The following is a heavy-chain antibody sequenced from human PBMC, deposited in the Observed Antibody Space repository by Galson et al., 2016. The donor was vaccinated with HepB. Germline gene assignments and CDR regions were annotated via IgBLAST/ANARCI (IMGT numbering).Heavy chain of an antibody. D-gene: IGHD1-7*01. CDR1: GGSTRNNY. CDR2: IYAGGST. Sequence: SETLSLTCTVSGGSTRNNYWAWIRQSPGKGLEWLGIIYAGGSTTYNPSLNSRVIMSVDKSKPQISLKLTSVSTADTAVYYCAKMGRAATHDTHGTHDWFDSWGQGTLVIVSS. J-gene: IGHJ5*01. CDR3: AKMGRAATHDTHGTHDWFDS. V-gene: IGHV4-59*13.